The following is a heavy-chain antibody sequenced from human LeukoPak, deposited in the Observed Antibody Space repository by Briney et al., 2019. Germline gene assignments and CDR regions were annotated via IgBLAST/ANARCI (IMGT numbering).Heavy chain of an antibody. CDR2: IKQDGSET. CDR3: TKWSGYGDS. Sequence: GGSLRLSCAASGFTFSSCWMSWVRQAPGKGLEWVANIKQDGSETSYVDSVKGRFTISRDNAKNSLYLQMNSLRAEDTAVYYCTKWSGYGDSWGQGTLVTVSS. CDR1: GFTFSSCW. D-gene: IGHD5-12*01. V-gene: IGHV3-7*05. J-gene: IGHJ4*02.